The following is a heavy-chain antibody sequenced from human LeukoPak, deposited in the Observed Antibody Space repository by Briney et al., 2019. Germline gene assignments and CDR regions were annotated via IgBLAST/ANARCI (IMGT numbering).Heavy chain of an antibody. CDR1: GFTFINAW. D-gene: IGHD1-26*01. CDR3: TTDGVGIEGATFDY. Sequence: GGSLRLSCAASGFTFINAWMAWVRQAPGKGLEWVGRIKAKAHGGTTDYAAPVKGIFTISRDDSKNTLYLQMNSLKTEDTAVYYCTTDGVGIEGATFDYWGQGTLVTVSS. CDR2: IKAKAHGGTT. J-gene: IGHJ4*02. V-gene: IGHV3-15*01.